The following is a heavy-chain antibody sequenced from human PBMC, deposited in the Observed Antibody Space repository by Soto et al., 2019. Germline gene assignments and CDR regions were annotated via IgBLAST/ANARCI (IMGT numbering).Heavy chain of an antibody. Sequence: QVQLVESGGGVVQPGRSLRLSCAASGFTFSSYGMHWVRQAPGKGLEWVAVISSDGRSKYYADSVKGRFTISRDNSKNTLYLQMNGLRAEDTAVYYGEKDGPDTSPFDCWGQGTLVTVSS. CDR2: ISSDGRSK. D-gene: IGHD2-2*02. CDR1: GFTFSSYG. CDR3: EKDGPDTSPFDC. V-gene: IGHV3-30*18. J-gene: IGHJ4*02.